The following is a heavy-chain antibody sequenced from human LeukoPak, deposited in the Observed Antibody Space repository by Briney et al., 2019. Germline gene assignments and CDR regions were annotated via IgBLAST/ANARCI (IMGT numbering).Heavy chain of an antibody. V-gene: IGHV4-59*01. Sequence: SETLSLTCTVSGGSISSYYWSWIRQPPGKGLEWIGYIYYSGSTNYNPSLKSRVTISVDTSKNQFSLKLSSVTAADTAVYYCAREVGTYYYDSSGYYYFDYWGQGTLVTVSS. J-gene: IGHJ4*02. CDR3: AREVGTYYYDSSGYYYFDY. D-gene: IGHD3-22*01. CDR1: GGSISSYY. CDR2: IYYSGST.